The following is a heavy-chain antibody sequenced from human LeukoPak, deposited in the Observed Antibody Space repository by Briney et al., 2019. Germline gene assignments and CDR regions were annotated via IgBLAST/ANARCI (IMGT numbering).Heavy chain of an antibody. Sequence: GGSLRLSCAASGFTFSGSAMHWVRQASGKGLEWVGRIRSKANNYATAYAASVKGRFTISRDDSKNTAYLQMNSLKSEDTAVYYCTSSYYYDSSGGFDYWGQGTLVTVSS. CDR3: TSSYYYDSSGGFDY. D-gene: IGHD3-22*01. J-gene: IGHJ4*02. V-gene: IGHV3-73*01. CDR2: IRSKANNYAT. CDR1: GFTFSGSA.